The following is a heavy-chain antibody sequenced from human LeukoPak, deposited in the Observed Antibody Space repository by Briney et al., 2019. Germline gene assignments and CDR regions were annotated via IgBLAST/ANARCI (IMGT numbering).Heavy chain of an antibody. J-gene: IGHJ4*02. CDR1: GGTFSSYA. CDR3: ARAYYDFWSGYHPHD. CDR2: IIPIFGTA. D-gene: IGHD3-3*01. V-gene: IGHV1-69*05. Sequence: ASVKVSCKASGGTFSSYAISWVRRAPGQGLEWMGGIIPIFGTANYAQKFQGRVTITTDESTSTAYMELSSLRSEDTAVYYCARAYYDFWSGYHPHDWGQGTLVTVSS.